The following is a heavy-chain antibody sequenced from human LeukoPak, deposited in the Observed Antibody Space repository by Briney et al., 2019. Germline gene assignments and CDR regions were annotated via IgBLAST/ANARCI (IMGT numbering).Heavy chain of an antibody. Sequence: ASVKVSCKASGYDFTSYYMHWVRQAPGQGLEWMGIINPSGGSTSYAQKFQGRVTMTRDTSTSTVYMELSSLRSEDTAVYYCARGGIAAAGPRAEYFQHWGQGTLVTVSS. J-gene: IGHJ1*01. V-gene: IGHV1-46*01. D-gene: IGHD6-13*01. CDR1: GYDFTSYY. CDR3: ARGGIAAAGPRAEYFQH. CDR2: INPSGGST.